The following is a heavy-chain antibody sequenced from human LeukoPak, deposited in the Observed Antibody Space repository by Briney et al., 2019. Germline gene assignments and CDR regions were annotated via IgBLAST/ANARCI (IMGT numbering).Heavy chain of an antibody. CDR3: ARVPPSYGLDY. J-gene: IGHJ4*02. V-gene: IGHV4-34*01. D-gene: IGHD5-18*01. Sequence: PSETLSLTCAVYGGSFSGYYWSWIRQPPGKGLEWIGEINHSGSTNYNPSLKSRVTISVDTSKNQFSLKLSSVTAADTAVYYCARVPPSYGLDYWGQGTLVTVSS. CDR2: INHSGST. CDR1: GGSFSGYY.